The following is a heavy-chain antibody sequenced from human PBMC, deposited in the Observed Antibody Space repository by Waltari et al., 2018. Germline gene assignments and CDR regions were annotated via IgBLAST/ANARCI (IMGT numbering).Heavy chain of an antibody. D-gene: IGHD6-13*01. CDR2: FYSTGSLST. J-gene: IGHJ1*01. Sequence: QVQLQESGPGLVRPSGTLSLTCKVSGGSISPYAWSWIRQPAGGGLEWIGRFYSTGSLSTNYNPSLASRVTMSVDTSKNELSLKLSSVTAADTAVYYCCSWYDRFWGEYFQHWGQGTLVTVSS. CDR1: GGSISPYA. CDR3: CSWYDRFWGEYFQH. V-gene: IGHV4-4*07.